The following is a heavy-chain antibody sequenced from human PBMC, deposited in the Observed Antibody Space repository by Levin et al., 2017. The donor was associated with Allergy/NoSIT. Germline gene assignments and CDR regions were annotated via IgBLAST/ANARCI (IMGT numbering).Heavy chain of an antibody. D-gene: IGHD3-3*01. J-gene: IGHJ4*02. CDR3: ARGNTIFGVGRLDY. CDR2: ITGDGEAT. V-gene: IGHV3-23*01. Sequence: GGSLRLSCVASGFTFRNSAMSWVRQAAGKGLEWLSGITGDGEATHTAESVKGRFTISRDNSKNTLYLQMSRLRAEDTATYYCARGNTIFGVGRLDYWGQGILVTVSS. CDR1: GFTFRNSA.